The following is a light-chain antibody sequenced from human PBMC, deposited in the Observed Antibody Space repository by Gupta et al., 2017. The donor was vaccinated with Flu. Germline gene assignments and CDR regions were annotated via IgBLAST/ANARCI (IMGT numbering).Light chain of an antibody. Sequence: VTLGQPASISCRSSQSLVYSDGNTYLHWFQQRPGQSPRRLIYQVSHRESGVPDRFSGSGSGTDFILKISRVEAEDVGVYICMQGSRWPWAFGQGTKVEIK. CDR1: QSLVYSDGNTY. V-gene: IGKV2-30*01. J-gene: IGKJ1*01. CDR3: MQGSRWPWA. CDR2: QVS.